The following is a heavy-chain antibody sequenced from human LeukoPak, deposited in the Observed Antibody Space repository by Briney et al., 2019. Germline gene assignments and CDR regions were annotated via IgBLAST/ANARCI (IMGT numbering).Heavy chain of an antibody. Sequence: RASVKVSCKASGYTFTGYYMHWVRQAPGQGLEWMGWINPDSGGTNYAQGFQDRITITRDTSATTAYMELSNLKSDDMALYYCARGRGPPNTNRDFYYYYYMDVWGTGTTVTVSS. CDR1: GYTFTGYY. D-gene: IGHD3-10*01. CDR3: ARGRGPPNTNRDFYYYYYMDV. V-gene: IGHV1-2*02. J-gene: IGHJ6*03. CDR2: INPDSGGT.